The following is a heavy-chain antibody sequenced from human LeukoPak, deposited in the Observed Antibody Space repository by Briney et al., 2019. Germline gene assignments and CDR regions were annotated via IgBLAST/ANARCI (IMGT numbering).Heavy chain of an antibody. CDR3: ARDYYYYGMDV. Sequence: SETLSLSCTVSGGSNNSYYWSWIRQPPGKGLEWIGYIYHSGSTYYNPSLKSRVTISVDRSKNQFSLKLSSVTAADTAVYYCARDYYYYGMDVWGQGTTVTVSS. CDR2: IYHSGST. J-gene: IGHJ6*02. CDR1: GGSNNSYY. V-gene: IGHV4-59*12.